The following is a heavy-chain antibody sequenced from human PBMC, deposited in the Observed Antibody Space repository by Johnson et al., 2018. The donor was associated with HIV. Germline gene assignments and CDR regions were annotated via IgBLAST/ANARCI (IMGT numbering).Heavy chain of an antibody. Sequence: EVQLVESGGGVVQPGRSLRLSCAASGFTFSSYGMHWVRQAPGKGLEWVANIKQDGSEKYYVDSVKGRFTISRDNSKNTLFLHMSDLRPEDTAVYYCAKDIYSVSKIRGLIAPALENHGMDVWGQGTMVTVS. V-gene: IGHV3-7*01. J-gene: IGHJ3*01. CDR1: GFTFSSYG. D-gene: IGHD3-10*01. CDR3: AKDIYSVSKIRGLIAPALENHGMDV. CDR2: IKQDGSEK.